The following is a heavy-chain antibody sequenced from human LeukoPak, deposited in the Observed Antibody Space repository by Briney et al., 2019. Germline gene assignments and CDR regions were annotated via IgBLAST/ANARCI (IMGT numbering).Heavy chain of an antibody. CDR3: AKPARTTTYYDILTGYRYYYYMDV. V-gene: IGHV3-30*18. D-gene: IGHD3-9*01. J-gene: IGHJ6*03. CDR1: GFTFSSYG. Sequence: GRSLRLSCAASGFTFSSYGMHWVRQAPGKGLEWVAVISYDGSNKYYADSVKGRFTISRDNSKNTLYLQMNSLRAEDTAVYYCAKPARTTTYYDILTGYRYYYYMDVWGKGTTVTVSS. CDR2: ISYDGSNK.